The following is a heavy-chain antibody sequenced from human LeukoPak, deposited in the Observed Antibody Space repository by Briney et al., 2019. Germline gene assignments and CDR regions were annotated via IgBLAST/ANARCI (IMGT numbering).Heavy chain of an antibody. D-gene: IGHD3-16*01. CDR3: VCLGLGGLSLD. CDR2: VNSDGSGT. CDR1: GLTFSRYS. J-gene: IGHJ4*02. V-gene: IGHV3-74*01. Sequence: QPGGSLKLSCEASGLTFSRYSMHWVRQAPGKGLVWVSHVNSDGSGTDYADSGKGRFTISRENAKNTLYLQMNSLRVEDTAVYYCVCLGLGGLSLDWGQGTLVTVSS.